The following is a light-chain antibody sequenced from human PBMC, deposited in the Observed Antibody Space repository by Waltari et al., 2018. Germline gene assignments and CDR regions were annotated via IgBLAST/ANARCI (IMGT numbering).Light chain of an antibody. CDR3: AAWDDSLNGVYV. V-gene: IGLV1-44*01. CDR1: SSNIGRTE. CDR2: NNS. J-gene: IGLJ1*01. Sequence: QPVLTQPPTASVTPGQRVTLACSGSSSNIGRTEVKWYQPLPGTAPKLLIYNNSRRPSGVPNLFSGSTSGTSASLAISELQSGDEADYYCAAWDDSLNGVYVCGTGTKVTVL.